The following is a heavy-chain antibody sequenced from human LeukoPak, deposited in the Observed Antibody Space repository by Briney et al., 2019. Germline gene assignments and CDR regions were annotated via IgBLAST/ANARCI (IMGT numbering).Heavy chain of an antibody. D-gene: IGHD4-17*01. Sequence: GGSLRLSCAASGFTFDDYAMHWVRQAPGKGLEWVSRIDGDGSSTSSADSVKGRFTISRDNSKNTLYLQMSSLRAEDTAVYYCARVGHDYDVDYWGHGTLVTVSS. V-gene: IGHV3-74*01. CDR2: IDGDGSST. CDR1: GFTFDDYA. CDR3: ARVGHDYDVDY. J-gene: IGHJ4*01.